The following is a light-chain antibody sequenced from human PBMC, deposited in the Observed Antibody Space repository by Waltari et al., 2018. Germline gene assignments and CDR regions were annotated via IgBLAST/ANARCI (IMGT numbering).Light chain of an antibody. V-gene: IGKV1-33*01. CDR1: QDMSNY. J-gene: IGKJ5*01. Sequence: DIQMTQSPSSLSASVRDRVTITCQASQDMSNYLNWYQQKPGKAPKLLIYDDSNLETGVPSRFSGSGSGTDFTFTISSLQPEDIATYYCQQYDNPAITFGQGTRLEIK. CDR3: QQYDNPAIT. CDR2: DDS.